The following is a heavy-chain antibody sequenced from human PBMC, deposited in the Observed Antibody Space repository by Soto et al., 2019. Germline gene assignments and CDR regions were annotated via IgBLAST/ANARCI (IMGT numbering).Heavy chain of an antibody. CDR1: GGSISSGGYY. CDR3: ARVARELYYYYMDV. D-gene: IGHD3-10*01. V-gene: IGHV4-31*03. J-gene: IGHJ6*03. CDR2: IYYSGST. Sequence: SETLSLTCTVSGGSISSGGYYWSWIRQHPGKGLEWIGYIYYSGSTYYSPPLKSRVTISVDTSKNQFSLKLSSVTAADTAVYYCARVARELYYYYMDVWGKGTTVTVSS.